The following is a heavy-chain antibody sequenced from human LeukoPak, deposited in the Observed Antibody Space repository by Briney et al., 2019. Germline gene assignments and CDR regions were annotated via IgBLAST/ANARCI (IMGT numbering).Heavy chain of an antibody. CDR3: AELGITMIGGV. CDR1: GFTFDDYG. Sequence: GGSLRLSCAASGFTFDDYGMSWVRQAPGKGLEWVSGINWNGGSTGYADSVKGRFTISRDNAKDSLYLQMNSLRAEDTAVYYCAELGITMIGGVWGKGTTVTISS. J-gene: IGHJ6*04. CDR2: INWNGGST. D-gene: IGHD3-10*02. V-gene: IGHV3-20*04.